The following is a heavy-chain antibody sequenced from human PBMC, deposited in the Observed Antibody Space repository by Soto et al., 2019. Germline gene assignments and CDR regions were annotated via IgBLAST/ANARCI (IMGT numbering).Heavy chain of an antibody. CDR2: IYYSGST. D-gene: IGHD6-13*01. CDR3: ARETRSSSWYGDLYYYYGMDV. V-gene: IGHV4-31*03. CDR1: GGSISSGGYY. Sequence: QVQLQESGPGLVKPSQTLSLTCTVSGGSISSGGYYWSWIRQHPGKGLEWIGYIYYSGSTYYNPSLKSRVTISVDTSKNQFSLKLSSVTAADTAVYYSARETRSSSWYGDLYYYYGMDVWGQGTTVTVSS. J-gene: IGHJ6*02.